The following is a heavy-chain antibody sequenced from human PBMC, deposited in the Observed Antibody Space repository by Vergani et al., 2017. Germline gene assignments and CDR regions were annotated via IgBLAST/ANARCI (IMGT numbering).Heavy chain of an antibody. J-gene: IGHJ3*02. CDR3: VRVKGSNWNDHLYDI. D-gene: IGHD1-1*01. CDR1: GFTFGYYA. Sequence: VQLVESGGDLVQPGRSLRLSCTASGFTFGYYAMDWFRQAPGQGLEWVGGIRSKAYGQATIYAAYVKGRYTITRDDSKSYLYLQMNSLQSEETELDYCVRVKGSNWNDHLYDIWGQGTLVTVSS. V-gene: IGHV3-49*03. CDR2: IRSKAYGQAT.